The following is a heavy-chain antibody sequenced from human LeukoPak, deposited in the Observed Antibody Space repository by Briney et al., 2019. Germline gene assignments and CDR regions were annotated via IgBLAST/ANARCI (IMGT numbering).Heavy chain of an antibody. CDR1: GFTFINYS. Sequence: GGSLRLSCTASGFTFINYSMNWVRQAPGKGLEWVSGIIGSDGITYYADSVKGRFTISRDNSKNTLYLQIYSLRAGDTAVYYCAKDDALIRFNDWGQGTLVTVSS. D-gene: IGHD3-3*01. J-gene: IGHJ4*02. CDR2: IIGSDGIT. CDR3: AKDDALIRFND. V-gene: IGHV3-23*01.